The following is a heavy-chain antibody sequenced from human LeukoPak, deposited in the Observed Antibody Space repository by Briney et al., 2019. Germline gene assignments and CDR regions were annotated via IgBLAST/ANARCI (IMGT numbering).Heavy chain of an antibody. CDR3: ARDVLDYYDSSGYHDAFDI. V-gene: IGHV4-4*07. CDR2: IYTSGST. CDR1: GGSISSYY. Sequence: SETLSLTCTVSGGSISSYYWSWIRQPAGKGLEWIGRIYTSGSTNYNPSLKSRVTMTVDTSKNQISLKLSSVTAADTAVYYCARDVLDYYDSSGYHDAFDIWGQGTMVTVSS. D-gene: IGHD3-22*01. J-gene: IGHJ3*02.